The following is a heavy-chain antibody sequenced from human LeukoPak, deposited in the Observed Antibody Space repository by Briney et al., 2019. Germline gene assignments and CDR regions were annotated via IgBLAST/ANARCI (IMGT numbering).Heavy chain of an antibody. V-gene: IGHV1-2*06. CDR2: INPNSGGT. J-gene: IGHJ4*02. Sequence: GASMKVSCKASGYTFTGYYMHWVRQAPGQGLEWMGRINPNSGGTNYAQKFQGRVTMTRDTSISTAYMELSRLRSDDTAVYYCARTFMMTTVTQFDYWGQGTLVTVSS. D-gene: IGHD4-17*01. CDR1: GYTFTGYY. CDR3: ARTFMMTTVTQFDY.